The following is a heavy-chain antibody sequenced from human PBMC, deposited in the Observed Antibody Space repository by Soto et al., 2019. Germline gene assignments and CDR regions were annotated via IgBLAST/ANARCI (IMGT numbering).Heavy chain of an antibody. CDR3: ARDVGDAYNPTLDY. V-gene: IGHV3-21*01. Sequence: PGGSLRLSCAASGFTFSSYSMHWVRQAPGKGLEWVSTISSSGSYIYDADSVKGRFTISRDNTENSLYLQMNNRRADDTAVYYCARDVGDAYNPTLDYWGQGTLVTVSS. D-gene: IGHD1-1*01. CDR1: GFTFSSYS. CDR2: ISSSGSYI. J-gene: IGHJ4*02.